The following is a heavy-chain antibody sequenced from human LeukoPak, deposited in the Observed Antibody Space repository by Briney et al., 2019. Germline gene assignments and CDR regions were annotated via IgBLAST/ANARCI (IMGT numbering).Heavy chain of an antibody. J-gene: IGHJ4*02. Sequence: GGSLGLSCAASGFTFSSYWMSWVRQAPGKGLEWVANIKQDGREKYYVDSVKGRFTISRDNAKNSLYLQMNSLRAEDTAVYYCARVDTLELHPYYFDYWGQGTLVTVSS. V-gene: IGHV3-7*01. CDR2: IKQDGREK. D-gene: IGHD1-7*01. CDR3: ARVDTLELHPYYFDY. CDR1: GFTFSSYW.